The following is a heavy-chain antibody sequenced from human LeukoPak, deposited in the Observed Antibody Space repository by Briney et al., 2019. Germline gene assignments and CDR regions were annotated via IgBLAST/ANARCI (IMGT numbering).Heavy chain of an antibody. CDR2: INHSGST. J-gene: IGHJ4*02. CDR3: ATRITGTTGGFDY. V-gene: IGHV4-34*01. D-gene: IGHD1-7*01. CDR1: GGSFSGYY. Sequence: PSETLSLTCAVYGGSFSGYYWSWIRQPPGKGLEWIGEINHSGSTNYNPSLKSRVTISVDTSKNQLSLKLSSVTAADTAVYYCATRITGTTGGFDYWGQGTLVTVSS.